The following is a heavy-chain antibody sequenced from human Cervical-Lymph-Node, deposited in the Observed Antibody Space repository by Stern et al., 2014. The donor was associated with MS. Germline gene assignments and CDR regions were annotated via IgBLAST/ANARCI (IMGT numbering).Heavy chain of an antibody. CDR1: GDSINVYY. J-gene: IGHJ6*02. CDR3: ARGRSYLPNSASFYFGMDA. V-gene: IGHV4-59*12. D-gene: IGHD2/OR15-2a*01. Sequence: VQLEESGPGLVKPSETLSLTCTVSGDSINVYYWTWIRRPPGGGLEWIGKIHYSGSTTYNPSLKSRVTISRDISKSQVFMRLTPVTAADTAVYYCARGRSYLPNSASFYFGMDAWGQGATVAVSS. CDR2: IHYSGST.